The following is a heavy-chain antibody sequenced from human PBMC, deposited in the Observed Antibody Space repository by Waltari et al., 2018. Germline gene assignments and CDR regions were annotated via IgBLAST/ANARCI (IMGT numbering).Heavy chain of an antibody. D-gene: IGHD3-3*01. V-gene: IGHV4-34*01. CDR2: INYNGGT. J-gene: IGHJ4*02. CDR1: GGSFSGYT. CDR3: ARGGIGVQFLEWLPGDFDN. Sequence: QVQLQQWGAGLLKPAETLSLTCAVSGGSFSGYTLTWIRQPPGKGLEGIGHINYNGGTNYSPSLESLVNISIDTSNRQFSLRLNSLTAADTAVYYCARGGIGVQFLEWLPGDFDNWGQGTLVTVSS.